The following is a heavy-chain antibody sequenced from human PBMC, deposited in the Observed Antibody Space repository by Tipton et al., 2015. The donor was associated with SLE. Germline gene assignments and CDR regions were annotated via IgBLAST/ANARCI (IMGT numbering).Heavy chain of an antibody. D-gene: IGHD3-22*01. CDR1: GGSISSYY. J-gene: IGHJ3*02. CDR2: IYYSGST. CDR3: ARDGRGYYYDRGFFDI. Sequence: LSLTCTVSGGSISSYYWSWIRQPPGKGLEWIGYIYYSGSTNYNPSLKSRVTISVDTSKNQFSLKLSSVTAADTAVYYCARDGRGYYYDRGFFDIWGQGTMVTVSS. V-gene: IGHV4-59*01.